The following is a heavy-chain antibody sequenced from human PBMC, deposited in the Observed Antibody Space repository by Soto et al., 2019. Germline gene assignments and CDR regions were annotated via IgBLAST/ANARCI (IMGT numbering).Heavy chain of an antibody. CDR3: VRGAYRAYWNDP. J-gene: IGHJ5*02. CDR2: INSDGSTT. Sequence: EVQLVESWGGLVQPGGSLRLSCAASGFTFSNYWMHFVRQAPGKGLVWVSRINSDGSTTNYADSVEGRVTIAIDNAKSTLYLQVISLRADDTAVYFCVRGAYRAYWNDPGGQGTLVTVSS. D-gene: IGHD5-12*01. V-gene: IGHV3-74*01. CDR1: GFTFSNYW.